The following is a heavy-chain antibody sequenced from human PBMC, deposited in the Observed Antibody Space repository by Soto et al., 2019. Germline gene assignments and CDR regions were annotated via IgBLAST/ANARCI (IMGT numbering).Heavy chain of an antibody. CDR3: ARPNLSSGYCYFDP. D-gene: IGHD3-22*01. Sequence: QVQLVQSGAEVKKPGSSVKVSCKASGGTFSSYAISWVRQAPGQGLEWMGGIIPIFGTANYAQKFQGRVTITAHESTGTAYMELSNLRSEDTAVYYCARPNLSSGYCYFDPWGQGTLATVSS. CDR1: GGTFSSYA. V-gene: IGHV1-69*12. J-gene: IGHJ5*02. CDR2: IIPIFGTA.